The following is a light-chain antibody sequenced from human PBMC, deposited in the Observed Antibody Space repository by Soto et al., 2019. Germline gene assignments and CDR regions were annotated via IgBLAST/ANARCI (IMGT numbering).Light chain of an antibody. CDR3: QEYNNWPPMNT. V-gene: IGKV3-15*01. CDR2: GAS. Sequence: EIVMTQSPATLSASPGERATLSCTASQSVSSNLAWYQQKPGQAPRLLIYGASTRATGIPAMFSGSGSGTEFTLTISSLESEDFAVYYCQEYNNWPPMNTSGQGAKLEIK. J-gene: IGKJ2*01. CDR1: QSVSSN.